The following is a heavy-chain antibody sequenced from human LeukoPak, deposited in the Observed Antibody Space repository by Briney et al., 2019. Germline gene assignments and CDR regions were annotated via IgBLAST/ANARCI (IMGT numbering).Heavy chain of an antibody. CDR3: AKDYRDIVVVPAGPARALDAFDI. Sequence: PGGSLRLSCAASGFTFSSYGMHWVRQAPGKGLEWVAFIRYDGSNKYYADSVKGRFTISRDNSKNTLYLQMNSLRAEDTAVYYCAKDYRDIVVVPAGPARALDAFDIWGQGTMVTVSS. J-gene: IGHJ3*02. D-gene: IGHD2-2*01. CDR1: GFTFSSYG. V-gene: IGHV3-30*02. CDR2: IRYDGSNK.